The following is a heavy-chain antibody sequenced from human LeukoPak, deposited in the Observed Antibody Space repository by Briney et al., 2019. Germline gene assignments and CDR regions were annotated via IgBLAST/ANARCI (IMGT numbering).Heavy chain of an antibody. J-gene: IGHJ4*02. CDR3: ARGWIRDTYRHTPDDY. CDR2: ITPIFGTA. V-gene: IGHV1-69*13. Sequence: SVKVSCKASGGTFSSYAISWVRQAPGQGLEWMGGITPIFGTANYAQKFQGRVTITADESTSTAYMELSSLRSEDTAVYYCARGWIRDTYRHTPDDYWGQGTLVTVSS. CDR1: GGTFSSYA. D-gene: IGHD3-16*02.